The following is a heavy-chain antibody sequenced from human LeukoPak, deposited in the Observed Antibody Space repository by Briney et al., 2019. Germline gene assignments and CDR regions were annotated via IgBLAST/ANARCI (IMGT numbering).Heavy chain of an antibody. CDR3: ARDRITGTTYYYYGMDV. CDR2: VYYIGST. CDR1: GASVSSTTYY. V-gene: IGHV4-61*01. Sequence: SETLSLTCTVSGASVSSTTYYWSWIRQSPGKGLEWIGSVYYIGSTKFNPSLKSRVTIAVDTPKNQFSLKLSSVTAADTAVYYCARDRITGTTYYYYGMDVWGQGTTVTVSS. D-gene: IGHD1-7*01. J-gene: IGHJ6*02.